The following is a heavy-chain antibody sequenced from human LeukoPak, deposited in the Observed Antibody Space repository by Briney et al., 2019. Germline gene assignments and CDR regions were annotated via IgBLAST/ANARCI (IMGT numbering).Heavy chain of an antibody. CDR3: ARGVLEMATIGPLYFDY. CDR1: GFTVSSNY. CDR2: IYSGGNT. V-gene: IGHV3-66*01. J-gene: IGHJ4*02. Sequence: GGSLRLSCAASGFTVSSNYMSWVRQAPGKGLEWVSVIYSGGNTYYADSVKGRFTISRDDSKNTLYLQMNNVRAEDTAVYYCARGVLEMATIGPLYFDYWGQGTLVTVSS. D-gene: IGHD5-24*01.